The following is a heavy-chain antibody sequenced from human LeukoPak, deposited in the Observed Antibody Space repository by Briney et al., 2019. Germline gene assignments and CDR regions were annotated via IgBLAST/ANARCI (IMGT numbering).Heavy chain of an antibody. D-gene: IGHD4/OR15-4a*01. CDR2: ISYIGDKM. V-gene: IGHV3-23*01. CDR1: GFTFSSSA. CDR3: ARRAGAYSHPYDY. J-gene: IGHJ4*02. Sequence: GGSLRLSCAASGFTFSSSAMSWVRQAPGKGLEWVSAISYIGDKMYYADSVKGRFTISRDNSKNTLYLQMNSLRADDTAVYYCARRAGAYSHPYDYWGQGTLVTVSS.